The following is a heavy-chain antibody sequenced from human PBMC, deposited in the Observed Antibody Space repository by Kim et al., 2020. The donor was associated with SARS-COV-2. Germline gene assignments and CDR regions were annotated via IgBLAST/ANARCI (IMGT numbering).Heavy chain of an antibody. Sequence: SETLSLTCTVSGGSLSSLTTNWWNWVRQPPGQGLEWIGEIFHTGATNYNPSLESRVTISIDKSKNQFSLKLNSVTAADTALYFCADPPAAYWGQGTLVTVSS. J-gene: IGHJ4*02. CDR1: GGSLSSLTTNW. CDR3: ADPPAAY. CDR2: IFHTGAT. D-gene: IGHD6-13*01. V-gene: IGHV4-4*02.